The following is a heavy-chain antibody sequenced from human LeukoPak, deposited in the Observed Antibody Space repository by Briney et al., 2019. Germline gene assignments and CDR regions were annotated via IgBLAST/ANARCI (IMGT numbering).Heavy chain of an antibody. D-gene: IGHD2-21*01. CDR1: GYTFSNYW. CDR3: ARRIRRGGDALDAFDI. Sequence: GESLKISCKVAGYTFSNYWIGWLRQLPGRGLEWMGIIYPGDSYTRYSPSFNGQVTISVDRSISTAYLQWSSLKASDTAIYYCARRIRRGGDALDAFDIWGQGTMVTVST. CDR2: IYPGDSYT. J-gene: IGHJ3*02. V-gene: IGHV5-51*01.